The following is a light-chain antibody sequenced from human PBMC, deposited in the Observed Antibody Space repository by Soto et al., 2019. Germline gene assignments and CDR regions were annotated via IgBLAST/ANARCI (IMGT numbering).Light chain of an antibody. CDR2: DVT. Sequence: QSVLTQPASVSGSPGQSITISCTGTSSDVGGYNYVSWYQQHPGKAPKLMIYDVTNRPSGVSNRCSGSKSGNTASLTISGLQAEDEADYYCSSYTSSYTYVFGTGTKVTVL. CDR3: SSYTSSYTYV. J-gene: IGLJ1*01. CDR1: SSDVGGYNY. V-gene: IGLV2-14*01.